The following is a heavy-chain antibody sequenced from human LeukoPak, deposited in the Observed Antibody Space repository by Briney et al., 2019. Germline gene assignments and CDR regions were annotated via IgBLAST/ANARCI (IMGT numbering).Heavy chain of an antibody. CDR2: IYHSGSI. CDR1: GYSIRSGYY. V-gene: IGHV4-38-2*02. J-gene: IGHJ4*02. CDR3: ARGTRRWLPIDY. D-gene: IGHD6-19*01. Sequence: SETLSLTCTVSGYSIRSGYYWGWIRQPPGKGLEWIGSIYHSGSIYHKPSLKSRVTISVDTSKNQFSLKLSSVTAADTAVYYCARGTRRWLPIDYWGQGTLVTVSS.